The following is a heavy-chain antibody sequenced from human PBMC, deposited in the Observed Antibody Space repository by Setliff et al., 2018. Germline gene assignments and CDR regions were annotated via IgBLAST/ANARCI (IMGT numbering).Heavy chain of an antibody. J-gene: IGHJ4*02. D-gene: IGHD1-1*01. V-gene: IGHV4-39*01. CDR3: ARTGTYRYFDY. Sequence: SETLSLTCTVSGASISSGTYYWAWIRQPPGKGLEWIGRIHYRGTTYSNASLASRLTISVDSAKNQFSLKLTSVTAADTAVYYCARTGTYRYFDYWGQGTRVTVSS. CDR1: GASISSGTYY. CDR2: IHYRGTT.